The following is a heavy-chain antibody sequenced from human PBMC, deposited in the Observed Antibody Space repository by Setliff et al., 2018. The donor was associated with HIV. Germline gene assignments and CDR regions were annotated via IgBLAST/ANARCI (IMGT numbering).Heavy chain of an antibody. CDR2: ISAYNGDT. D-gene: IGHD2-15*01. CDR1: GYTFTNYG. V-gene: IGHV1-18*01. Sequence: GASVKVSCKASGYTFTNYGISWVRQAPGQGPEWLGWISAYNGDTKYAQKFQGRVTMTTDTSTTTAHMELRSLRSDDTAVYYCARLKGVLVVMLDAFDIWGQATMVTVSS. J-gene: IGHJ3*02. CDR3: ARLKGVLVVMLDAFDI.